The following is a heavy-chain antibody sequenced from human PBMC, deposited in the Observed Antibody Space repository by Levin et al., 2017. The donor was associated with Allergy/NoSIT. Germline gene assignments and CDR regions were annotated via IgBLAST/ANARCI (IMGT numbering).Heavy chain of an antibody. CDR2: ISGSGSPT. V-gene: IGHV3-48*03. J-gene: IGHJ4*02. Sequence: GGSLRLSCAASGFIFNTYGMIWVRQAPGKGLDWVAYISGSGSPTYYADSVRGRFTISRDNDKNSLYLQMNSLRVDDAAVYYCARGVVANWGQGPLVTVSS. D-gene: IGHD2-15*01. CDR1: GFIFNTYG. CDR3: ARGVVAN.